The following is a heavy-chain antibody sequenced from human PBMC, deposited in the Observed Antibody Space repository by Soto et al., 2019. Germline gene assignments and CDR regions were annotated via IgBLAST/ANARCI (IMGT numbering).Heavy chain of an antibody. Sequence: SETLSLPCTVSGSPLSSYCWSCIRQPPGKGLEWIGYIYYSGITDYNPSLKSRVTISVDTSKSQFSLKLSSVTAADTAVYYCARGGGVYYFDYWGQGTLVTVS. J-gene: IGHJ4*02. CDR1: GSPLSSYC. D-gene: IGHD2-8*02. CDR3: ARGGGVYYFDY. CDR2: IYYSGIT. V-gene: IGHV4-59*01.